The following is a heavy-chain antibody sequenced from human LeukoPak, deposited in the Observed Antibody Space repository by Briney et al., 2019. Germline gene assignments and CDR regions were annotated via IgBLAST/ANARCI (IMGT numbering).Heavy chain of an antibody. CDR3: ATTTGGIVGAMDV. CDR1: GGSISSGDYY. J-gene: IGHJ6*02. Sequence: PSQTLSLACTVSGGSISSGDYYWSWIRQPPGKGLEWIGYIYYSGSTYYNPSLKSRVTISVDRSKNQFSLKLSSVTAADTAVYYCATTTGGIVGAMDVWGQGTTVTVSS. V-gene: IGHV4-30-4*01. CDR2: IYYSGST. D-gene: IGHD3-22*01.